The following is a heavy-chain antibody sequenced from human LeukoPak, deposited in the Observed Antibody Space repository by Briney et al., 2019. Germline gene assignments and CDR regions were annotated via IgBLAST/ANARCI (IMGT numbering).Heavy chain of an antibody. CDR1: GFTFSSYS. CDR2: ISSSSSYI. D-gene: IGHD3-9*01. V-gene: IGHV3-21*01. CDR3: ARDLGGLYDILTGYSY. J-gene: IGHJ4*02. Sequence: GGSLRLSCAASGFTFSSYSMNWVRQAPGKGLEWVSSISSSSSYIYYADSVKGRFTISRDNAKNSLYLQMNSLRAEDTAVYYCARDLGGLYDILTGYSYWGQGTLVTVSS.